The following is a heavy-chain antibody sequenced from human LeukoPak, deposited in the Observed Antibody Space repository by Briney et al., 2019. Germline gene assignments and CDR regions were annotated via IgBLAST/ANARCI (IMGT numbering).Heavy chain of an antibody. Sequence: GGSLRLSCVVSGCSFSSYAMSWVRQAPGKGLEWISTISARGDITFYAHSVKGRVTISRDNSKSTLFMQMSSLRAEDTAVYSCTLPLCYSESGSSFRWRQRVMVSDP. V-gene: IGHV3-23*01. CDR3: TLPLCYSESGSSFRWRQRVMVSDP. CDR2: ISARGDIT. J-gene: IGHJ5*02. CDR1: GCSFSSYA. D-gene: IGHD3-10*01.